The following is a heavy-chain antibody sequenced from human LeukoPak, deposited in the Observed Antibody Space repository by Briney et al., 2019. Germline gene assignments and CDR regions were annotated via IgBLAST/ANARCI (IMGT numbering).Heavy chain of an antibody. D-gene: IGHD3-16*01. CDR1: GGPISSGDYY. Sequence: PSETLSLTCTVSGGPISSGDYYWSWIRQPPGKGLEWIGYIYYSGSTYYNPSLKSRVTISVDTSKNQFSLKLSSVTAADTAVYYCAREWGSYAFDIWGQGTMVTVSS. CDR3: AREWGSYAFDI. V-gene: IGHV4-30-4*01. J-gene: IGHJ3*02. CDR2: IYYSGST.